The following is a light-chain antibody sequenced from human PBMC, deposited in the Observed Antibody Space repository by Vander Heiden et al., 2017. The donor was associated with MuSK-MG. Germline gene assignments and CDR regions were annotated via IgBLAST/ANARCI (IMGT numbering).Light chain of an antibody. V-gene: IGKV4-1*01. Sequence: DIVMTQSPDSLAVSLGERATINCKSSQSVLYSSNNKNYLAWFQQKPGQPPKLLIYWASARESGVPDRFSGSGSATDFTLTVSSLQAEDVAVYYCQQDDSAPQTFGQGTKVEIK. J-gene: IGKJ1*01. CDR2: WAS. CDR1: QSVLYSSNNKNY. CDR3: QQDDSAPQT.